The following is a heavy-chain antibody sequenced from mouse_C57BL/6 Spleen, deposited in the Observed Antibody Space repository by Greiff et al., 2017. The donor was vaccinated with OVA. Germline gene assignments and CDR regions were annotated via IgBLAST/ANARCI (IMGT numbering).Heavy chain of an antibody. CDR2: IDPSDSET. J-gene: IGHJ2*01. Sequence: VQLQQSGAELVRPGSSVKLSCKASGYTFTSYWMHWVKQRPIQGLEWIGNIDPSDSETHYNQKFKDKATLTVDKSSSTAYMQLSSLTSEDSAVYYCARGNYLDYWGQGTTLTVSS. V-gene: IGHV1-52*01. CDR3: ARGNYLDY. CDR1: GYTFTSYW.